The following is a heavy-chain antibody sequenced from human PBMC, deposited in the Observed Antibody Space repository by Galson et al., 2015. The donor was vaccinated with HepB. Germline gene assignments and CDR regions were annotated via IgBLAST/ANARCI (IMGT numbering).Heavy chain of an antibody. V-gene: IGHV4-34*01. D-gene: IGHD3-3*01. CDR1: GGSFSGYY. Sequence: LSLTCAVYGGSFSGYYWSWIRQPPGKGLEWIGEINHSGSTNYNPPLKSRVTISVDTSKNQFSLKLSSVTAADTAVYYCARRDYDFWSGHLTLNFDYWGQGTLVTVSS. J-gene: IGHJ4*02. CDR2: INHSGST. CDR3: ARRDYDFWSGHLTLNFDY.